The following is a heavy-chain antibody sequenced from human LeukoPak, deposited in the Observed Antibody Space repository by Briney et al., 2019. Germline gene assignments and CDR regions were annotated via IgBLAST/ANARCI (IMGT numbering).Heavy chain of an antibody. Sequence: GGSLRLSCAASGFTFTSYSMNWVRQAPGKGLEWVSYISSSSSTIYYADSVKGRFTISRDNAKNSLYLQMNSLRAEDTAVYYCARGAYYYEDWGQGTLVTVSS. CDR2: ISSSSSTI. CDR3: ARGAYYYED. CDR1: GFTFTSYS. J-gene: IGHJ4*02. D-gene: IGHD3-22*01. V-gene: IGHV3-48*01.